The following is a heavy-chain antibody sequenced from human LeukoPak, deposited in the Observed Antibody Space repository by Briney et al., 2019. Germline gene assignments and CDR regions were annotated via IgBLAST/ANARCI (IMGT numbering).Heavy chain of an antibody. Sequence: QPGGSLRLSCTVSGFTVSGNYMSWVRQAPGKGLEWVSVIYGGGSTYYADSVKGRFTISRDNSKNTLYLQMNSLRPEDTAVYYCARPYSGTYWGYYYMDVWGKGTPVTVS. D-gene: IGHD1-26*01. CDR2: IYGGGST. CDR1: GFTVSGNY. V-gene: IGHV3-66*02. J-gene: IGHJ6*03. CDR3: ARPYSGTYWGYYYMDV.